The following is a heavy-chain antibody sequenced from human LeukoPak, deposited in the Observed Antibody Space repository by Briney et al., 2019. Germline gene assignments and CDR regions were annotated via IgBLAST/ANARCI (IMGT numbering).Heavy chain of an antibody. J-gene: IGHJ6*02. CDR1: GYSFTSYW. V-gene: IGHV5-51*01. Sequence: GESLKISCKGSGYSFTSYWIGWVRQMPGKGLEWMGIIYPGDSDTRYSPSFQGQVTISADKSISTAYLQWSSLKASDTAMYYCARCGSSGWAAICYYYGMDVWGQGTTVTVSS. CDR2: IYPGDSDT. D-gene: IGHD6-19*01. CDR3: ARCGSSGWAAICYYYGMDV.